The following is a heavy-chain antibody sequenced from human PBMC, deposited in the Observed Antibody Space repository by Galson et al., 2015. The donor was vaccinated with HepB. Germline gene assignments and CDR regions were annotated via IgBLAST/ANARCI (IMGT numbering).Heavy chain of an antibody. CDR2: ITTSGSAM. CDR3: ARGWTTGDY. J-gene: IGHJ4*02. CDR1: GFTFSSYA. D-gene: IGHD4-11*01. Sequence: SLRLSCAASGFTFSSYAMNWVRQAPGKGLEWVPCITTSGSAMYYADSVKGRFTISRDSAKNSLYLQMNSLREEDTAVYFCARGWTTGDYWGQGTLVTVSS. V-gene: IGHV3-48*02.